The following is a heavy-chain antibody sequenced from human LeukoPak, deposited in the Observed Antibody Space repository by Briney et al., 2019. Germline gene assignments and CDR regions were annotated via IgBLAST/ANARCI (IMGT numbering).Heavy chain of an antibody. Sequence: PGESLRLSCAASGFPFGGFAMAWVRQTPGKGLEWVSGILHSGSSSFYADSVKGRFTISRDNAKNTLYLQMNSLRTDDTAIYFCAKDLNFCDGRWEFAPWGQGTLVTVS. CDR2: ILHSGSSS. CDR3: AKDLNFCDGRWEFAP. CDR1: GFPFGGFA. D-gene: IGHD1-26*01. V-gene: IGHV3-23*01. J-gene: IGHJ5*02.